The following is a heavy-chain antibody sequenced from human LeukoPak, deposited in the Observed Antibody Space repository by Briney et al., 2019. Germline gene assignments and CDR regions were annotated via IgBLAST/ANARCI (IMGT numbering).Heavy chain of an antibody. CDR1: GFTFDDYA. CDR2: ISWNSGSI. Sequence: GGSLRLSCAASGFTFDDYAMHWVRQAPGKGLEWVSGISWNSGSIGYADSAKGRFTISRDNAKNSLYLQMNSLRAEDTALYYCAKAAGPTVTPDFDYWGQGTLVTVSS. J-gene: IGHJ4*02. D-gene: IGHD4-17*01. CDR3: AKAAGPTVTPDFDY. V-gene: IGHV3-9*01.